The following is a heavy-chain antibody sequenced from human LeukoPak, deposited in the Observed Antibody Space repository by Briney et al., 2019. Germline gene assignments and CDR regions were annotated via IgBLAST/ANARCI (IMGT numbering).Heavy chain of an antibody. CDR3: ARGMVPDLNWFDP. CDR2: IWYDGSNK. V-gene: IGHV3-33*01. D-gene: IGHD3-10*01. J-gene: IGHJ5*02. CDR1: GFTFSSYG. Sequence: AGGSLRLSCAASGFTFSSYGMHWVRQAPGKGLEWVAVIWYDGSNKYYADSVKGRFTTSRDNSKNTLYLQMNSLRAEDTAVYYCARGMVPDLNWFDPWGQGTLVTVSS.